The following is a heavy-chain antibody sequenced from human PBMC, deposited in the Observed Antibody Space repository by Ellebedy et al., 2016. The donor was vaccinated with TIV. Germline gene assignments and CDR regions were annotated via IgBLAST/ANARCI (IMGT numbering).Heavy chain of an antibody. CDR2: ISAYNGNT. V-gene: IGHV1-18*01. Sequence: AASVKVSCKASGYTFTSYGISWVRQAPGQGLEWMGWISAYNGNTNYAQKLQGRVTMTTDPSTSTAYMELRSLRSDDTAVYYCARDLRCSSTSCYMSSKSFDYWGQGTLVTVSS. CDR1: GYTFTSYG. CDR3: ARDLRCSSTSCYMSSKSFDY. J-gene: IGHJ4*02. D-gene: IGHD2-2*02.